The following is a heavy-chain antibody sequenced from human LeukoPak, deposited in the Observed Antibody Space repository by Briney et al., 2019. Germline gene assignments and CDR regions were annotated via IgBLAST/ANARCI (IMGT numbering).Heavy chain of an antibody. CDR2: IYYSGST. CDR1: GGSISSYY. Sequence: PSETLSLTCTVSGGSISSYYWSWIRQPPGKGLEWIGYIYYSGSTSYNPSLKSRVTISVDTSKNQFSLKLSSVTAADTAVYYCARWSRYYFNYWGQGTLVTVSS. J-gene: IGHJ4*02. CDR3: ARWSRYYFNY. V-gene: IGHV4-59*01. D-gene: IGHD5/OR15-5a*01.